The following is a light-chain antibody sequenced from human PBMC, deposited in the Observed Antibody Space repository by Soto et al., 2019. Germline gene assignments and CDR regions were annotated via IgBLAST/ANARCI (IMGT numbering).Light chain of an antibody. CDR2: DAS. CDR1: QSVSSY. Sequence: EIVLTQSPVTLSLSPGERATLSCRASQSVSSYLAWYQQKPGQAPRLLIYDASNRATGIPARFSGSGSGTDFTLTISSLEPEDFAVYYCQQRSNWPSTFGGGTKLEIK. CDR3: QQRSNWPST. J-gene: IGKJ4*01. V-gene: IGKV3-11*01.